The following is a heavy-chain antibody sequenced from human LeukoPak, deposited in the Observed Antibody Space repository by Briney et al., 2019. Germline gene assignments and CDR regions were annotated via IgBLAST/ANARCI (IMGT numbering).Heavy chain of an antibody. D-gene: IGHD3-22*01. CDR2: ISGSGGST. V-gene: IGHV3-23*01. Sequence: GGSLRLSCAASGFTFSSYAMSWVRQAPGKGLEWVSAISGSGGSTYCADSVKGRFTISRDNSKNTLYLQMNSLRAEDTAVYYCAKYEAYDSSGYYYGDWGQGTLVTVSS. CDR3: AKYEAYDSSGYYYGD. CDR1: GFTFSSYA. J-gene: IGHJ4*02.